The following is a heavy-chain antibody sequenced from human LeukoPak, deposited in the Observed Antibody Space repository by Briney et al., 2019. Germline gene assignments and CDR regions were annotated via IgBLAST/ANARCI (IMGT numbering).Heavy chain of an antibody. CDR1: GFTFSSYG. CDR2: IWYDGSNK. CDR3: ARAPGTSPPDGY. D-gene: IGHD2-2*01. V-gene: IGHV3-33*01. J-gene: IGHJ4*02. Sequence: GGSLRLSRAASGFTFSSYGMHWVRQAPGKGLEWVAVIWYDGSNKYYADSVKGRFTISRDNSKNTLYLQMNSLRAEDTAVYYCARAPGTSPPDGYWGQGTLVTVSS.